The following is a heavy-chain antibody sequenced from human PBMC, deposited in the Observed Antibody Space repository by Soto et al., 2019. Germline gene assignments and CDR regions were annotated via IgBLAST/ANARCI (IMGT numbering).Heavy chain of an antibody. CDR2: INHSEST. CDR1: GGSFSGYY. J-gene: IGHJ4*02. V-gene: IGHV4-34*01. CDR3: ATNGGGSCSYCPDY. D-gene: IGHD2-15*01. Sequence: SETLSLTCAVYGGSFSGYYWSWIRHPPGKGLEWIGEINHSESTNYNPSLKSRVTISVDTSKNQFSLKLSSVTAADTAVYYCATNGGGSCSYCPDYWGQGTLVTVSS.